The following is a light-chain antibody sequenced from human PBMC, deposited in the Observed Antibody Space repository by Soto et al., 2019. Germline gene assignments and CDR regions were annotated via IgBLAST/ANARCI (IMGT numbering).Light chain of an antibody. V-gene: IGKV3-11*01. CDR3: QQRSSWPIT. Sequence: EIVLTQSPGTLSLSPGERATLSCRASQSVSRYLAWYQQKPGQAPRLLIYDASNRATGIPARFSGSGSGTDFTLTISSLEPEDFAVYYCQQRSSWPITFGQGTKVDI. CDR1: QSVSRY. J-gene: IGKJ1*01. CDR2: DAS.